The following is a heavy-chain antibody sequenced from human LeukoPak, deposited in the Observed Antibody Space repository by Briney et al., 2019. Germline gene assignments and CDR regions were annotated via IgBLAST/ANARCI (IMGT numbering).Heavy chain of an antibody. CDR1: GFTFSSYA. D-gene: IGHD3-3*01. Sequence: GRSLRLSCAASGFTFSSYAMHWVRQAPGKGLEWVAVISYDGSNKYYADSVKGRFTISRDNSKNTLYLQMNSLRAEGTAVYYCARGDYDFWSGYYCADYWGQGTLVTVSS. CDR3: ARGDYDFWSGYYCADY. CDR2: ISYDGSNK. V-gene: IGHV3-30*01. J-gene: IGHJ4*02.